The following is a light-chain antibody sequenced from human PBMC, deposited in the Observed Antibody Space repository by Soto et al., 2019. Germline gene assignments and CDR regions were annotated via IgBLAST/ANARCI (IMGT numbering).Light chain of an antibody. CDR1: SSDVGGYNY. V-gene: IGLV2-14*03. CDR3: SSYTSSSTEV. CDR2: DVN. Sequence: QSALTQPASVSGSPGQSITISCTGTSSDVGGYNYVSWYQHHPGKAPKLLIYDVNSRPSGVSDRFSGSKSGNTASLTISGLQAEDEADYYFSSYTSSSTEVFGTGTKLTVL. J-gene: IGLJ1*01.